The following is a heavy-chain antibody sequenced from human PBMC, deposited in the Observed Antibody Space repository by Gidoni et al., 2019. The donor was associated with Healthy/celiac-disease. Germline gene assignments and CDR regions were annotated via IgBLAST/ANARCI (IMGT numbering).Heavy chain of an antibody. CDR1: GFTFTSYG. Sequence: QVQLVESGGGVVQPGRSLRLSCAASGFTFTSYGLHWVRQAPGRGLEWVAVIWYDGSNKYYADSVKGRFTISRDNSKNTLYLQMNSLRAEDTAVYYCARDLAIFGVVFRGENYGMDVWGQGTTVTVSS. J-gene: IGHJ6*02. D-gene: IGHD3-3*01. CDR3: ARDLAIFGVVFRGENYGMDV. V-gene: IGHV3-33*01. CDR2: IWYDGSNK.